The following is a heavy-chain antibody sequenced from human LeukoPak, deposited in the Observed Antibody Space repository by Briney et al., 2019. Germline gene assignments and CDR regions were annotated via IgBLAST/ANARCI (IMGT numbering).Heavy chain of an antibody. CDR3: AKDWSLHYDFWSGII. CDR1: GFPLSNYS. Sequence: GGSPKPSCAASGFPLSNYSMTWVRQAPGKGLEWVSVISGTGGSTYYADSVKGRFTISRDNSKNTLHLQMNSLRAEDTAVYYCAKDWSLHYDFWSGIIWGQGTMVAVSS. CDR2: ISGTGGST. J-gene: IGHJ3*02. V-gene: IGHV3-23*01. D-gene: IGHD3-3*01.